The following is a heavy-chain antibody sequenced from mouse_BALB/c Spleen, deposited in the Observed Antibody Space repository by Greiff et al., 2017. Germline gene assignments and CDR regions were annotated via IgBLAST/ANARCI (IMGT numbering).Heavy chain of an antibody. V-gene: IGHV5-9-4*01. J-gene: IGHJ4*01. CDR2: ISSGGSYT. CDR1: GFTFSSYA. CDR3: ARDDYDLYYAMDY. D-gene: IGHD2-4*01. Sequence: EVQGVESGGGLVKPGGSLKLSCAASGFTFSSYAMSWVRQSPEKRLEWVAEISSGGSYTYYPDTVTGRFTISRDNAKNTLYLEMSSLRSEDTAMYYCARDDYDLYYAMDYWGQGTSVTVSS.